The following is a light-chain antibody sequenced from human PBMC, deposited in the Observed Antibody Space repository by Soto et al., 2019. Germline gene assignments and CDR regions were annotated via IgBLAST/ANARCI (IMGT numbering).Light chain of an antibody. CDR1: QSISNY. Sequence: DIQMTQSPSSLSASVGDGVTITCRASQSISNYLNWYRQKPGKAPELLIYGAYTLHSGVPSRFSCGRSRTQFTLTISSLQPEDFATYYCQESSSPWTFGQGTKGEIQ. J-gene: IGKJ1*01. CDR2: GAY. CDR3: QESSSPWT. V-gene: IGKV1-39*01.